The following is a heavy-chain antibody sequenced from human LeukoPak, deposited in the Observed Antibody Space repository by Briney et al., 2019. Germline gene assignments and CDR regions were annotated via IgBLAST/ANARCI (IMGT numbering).Heavy chain of an antibody. J-gene: IGHJ3*02. Sequence: SETLSLTCGVSGGSISSSNWWSWVRQPPGKGLEWIGEIYHSGSTNYNPSLRSRVTISVDKSKNQFSLKPSSVTAADTAVYYCARSTGDYYDSMENAFDIWGQGTKVTVSS. CDR2: IYHSGST. CDR1: GGSISSSNW. V-gene: IGHV4-4*02. D-gene: IGHD3-22*01. CDR3: ARSTGDYYDSMENAFDI.